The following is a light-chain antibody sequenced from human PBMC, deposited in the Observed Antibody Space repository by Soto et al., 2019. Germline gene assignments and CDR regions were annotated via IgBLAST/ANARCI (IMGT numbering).Light chain of an antibody. J-gene: IGKJ1*01. CDR3: QYYGSSST. CDR1: QSVSSN. Sequence: EIVMTQSPATLSVSLGERATLSCRASQSVSSNLAWYQLKPGQAPRLLIYGASTRATGIPARFSGSGSGTDFTLTISRLEPADFAVYYCQYYGSSSTFGQGTKVDIK. V-gene: IGKV3-15*01. CDR2: GAS.